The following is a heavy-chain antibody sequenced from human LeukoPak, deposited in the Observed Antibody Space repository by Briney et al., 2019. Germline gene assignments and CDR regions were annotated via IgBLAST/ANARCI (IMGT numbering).Heavy chain of an antibody. CDR2: IYYTGST. CDR3: ARPRWLVTMGPWFDP. J-gene: IGHJ5*02. D-gene: IGHD6-19*01. Sequence: SETLSLTCAVSGGSITNDYWSWIRQPPGRGLEWIGYIYYTGSTNYNPSLKSRVTKSVDTSKNQFSLKLNSVTAADTAVYYCARPRWLVTMGPWFDPWGQGTLVTVSS. V-gene: IGHV4-59*01. CDR1: GGSITNDY.